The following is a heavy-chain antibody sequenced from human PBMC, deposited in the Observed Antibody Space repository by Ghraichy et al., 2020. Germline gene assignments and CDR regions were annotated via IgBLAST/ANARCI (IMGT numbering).Heavy chain of an antibody. D-gene: IGHD1-14*01. CDR2: LNIDGTTV. V-gene: IGHV3-74*01. CDR1: GFSFTDYW. CDR3: VRSYKDGLRHFDY. Sequence: GGSLRLSCAASGFSFTDYWMHWVRQTPGRGLEWVSHLNIDGTTVNYADSVKGRFTISRDNAKNKMYLQMISLTVEDTAVYYCVRSYKDGLRHFDYWGQGTLVNVSS. J-gene: IGHJ4*02.